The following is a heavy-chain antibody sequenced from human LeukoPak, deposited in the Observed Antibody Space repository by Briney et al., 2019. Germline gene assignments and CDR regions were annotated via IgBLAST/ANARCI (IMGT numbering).Heavy chain of an antibody. V-gene: IGHV3-53*01. J-gene: IGHJ3*01. D-gene: IGHD4-17*01. Sequence: GGSLRLSCTASGFTVSGNYMSWVRQAPGKGLEWVSVIYSSGTTYYADSVKGRFTISRDNSKSTLYLQMNSLRAEDTAVYYCAKEAGQDYGALDAFDVWGQGTMVTVSS. CDR3: AKEAGQDYGALDAFDV. CDR2: IYSSGTT. CDR1: GFTVSGNY.